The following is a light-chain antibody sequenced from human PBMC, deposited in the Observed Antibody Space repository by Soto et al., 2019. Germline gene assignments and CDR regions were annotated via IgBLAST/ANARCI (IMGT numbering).Light chain of an antibody. J-gene: IGKJ5*01. CDR1: QSVSSY. CDR2: DAS. CDR3: QQRSRWPLIT. Sequence: EIVLTQSPATLSLSPGDRATLSCRASQSVSSYLAWYQQKPGQAPRLLIYDASNRATGIPARFSGSGSGTDFTLTNRSLEAEDFAGYYLQQRSRWPLITFGLGTRLEIK. V-gene: IGKV3-11*01.